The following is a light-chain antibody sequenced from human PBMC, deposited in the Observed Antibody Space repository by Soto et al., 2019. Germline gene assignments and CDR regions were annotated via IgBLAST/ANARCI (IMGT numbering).Light chain of an antibody. Sequence: SYELTQPLSVSVALGQTARITCGGNNIGTKNVHWYQQKPGQAPVLVMYSDRNRPSGIPERFSGSNSGNTATLTISRAQAGDEADYYCQVWDSSTALYVFGTGTKVT. CDR1: NIGTKN. V-gene: IGLV3-9*01. J-gene: IGLJ1*01. CDR3: QVWDSSTALYV. CDR2: SDR.